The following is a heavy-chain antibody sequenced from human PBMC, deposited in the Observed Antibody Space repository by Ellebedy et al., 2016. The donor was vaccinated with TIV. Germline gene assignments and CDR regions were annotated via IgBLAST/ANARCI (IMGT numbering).Heavy chain of an antibody. V-gene: IGHV4-34*01. CDR2: INHSGST. CDR3: ARAPYDVYRYFHH. CDR1: GGSFSGYY. Sequence: MPSETLSLTCGVYGGSFSGYYLTWIRQPPGKGLEWIGEINHSGSTNYNPSLKTRVTISVDTSKNQFSLKLSSVTAAGTAVCFCARAPYDVYRYFHHWGRGTLVAVSS. D-gene: IGHD3-3*01. J-gene: IGHJ2*01.